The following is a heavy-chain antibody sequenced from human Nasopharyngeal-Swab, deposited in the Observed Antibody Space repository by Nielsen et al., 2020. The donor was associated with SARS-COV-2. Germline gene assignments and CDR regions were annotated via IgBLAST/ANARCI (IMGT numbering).Heavy chain of an antibody. J-gene: IGHJ4*02. CDR1: GGSISSGGYY. Sequence: SETLSLTCTVSGGSISSGGYYWSWIRQHPRKGLEWIGYIYYSGSTYYNPSLKSRVTISVDTSKNQFSLKLSSVTAADTAVYYCARANRSGIFGVVLNFDYWGQGTLVTVSS. D-gene: IGHD3-3*01. CDR3: ARANRSGIFGVVLNFDY. V-gene: IGHV4-31*03. CDR2: IYYSGST.